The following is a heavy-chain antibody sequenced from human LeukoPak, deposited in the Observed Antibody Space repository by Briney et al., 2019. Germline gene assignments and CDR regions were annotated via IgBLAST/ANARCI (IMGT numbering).Heavy chain of an antibody. J-gene: IGHJ5*02. Sequence: QPGGSLRLSCAASGFNIGDYWMHWVRQAPGKGLVWVSRINNDGSTTNYADSVKGRFTISRDNAMNTLYLQMNSLRAEDTAVYSCARGATNDFWSGYGWFDPWGQGTLVTVSS. CDR1: GFNIGDYW. D-gene: IGHD3-3*01. CDR3: ARGATNDFWSGYGWFDP. CDR2: INNDGSTT. V-gene: IGHV3-74*01.